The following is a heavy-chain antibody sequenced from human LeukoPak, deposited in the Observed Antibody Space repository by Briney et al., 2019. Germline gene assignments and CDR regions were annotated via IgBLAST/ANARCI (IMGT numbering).Heavy chain of an antibody. CDR1: GGSFSGYY. V-gene: IGHV4-34*01. D-gene: IGHD1-26*01. J-gene: IGHJ6*03. CDR2: INHSGST. CDR3: ARGSGSYYMEV. Sequence: SETLSLTCAVYGGSFSGYYWSWIRQPPGKGLEWIGEINHSGSTNYNPSLKSRVTISVDTSKNQFSLKLSSVTAADTAAYYCARGSGSYYMEVWGKGTTVTVSS.